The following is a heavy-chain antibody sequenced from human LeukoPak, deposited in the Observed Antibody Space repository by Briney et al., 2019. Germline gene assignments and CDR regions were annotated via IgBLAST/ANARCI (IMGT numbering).Heavy chain of an antibody. Sequence: GGSLRLSCRASGFIFDDHAMSWVRQAPGKGRKGVGFIRSKASCGTTKYPASVKGRFNISRDESKSNAYLQMNSLKTEDTAFYYCTRGPILLWIHNGMDVWGQGTTVTVSS. CDR1: GFIFDDHA. J-gene: IGHJ6*02. V-gene: IGHV3-49*04. CDR3: TRGPILLWIHNGMDV. CDR2: IRSKASCGTT. D-gene: IGHD2-21*01.